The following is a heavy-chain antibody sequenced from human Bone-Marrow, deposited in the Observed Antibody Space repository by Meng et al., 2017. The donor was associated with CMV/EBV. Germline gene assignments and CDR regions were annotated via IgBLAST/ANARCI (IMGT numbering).Heavy chain of an antibody. CDR3: AKDRTLFGLVSDY. CDR2: ISGSGETT. Sequence: GESLKISCATSGFTFSSYAMHWVRQAPGKGLKWVSGISGSGETTYYVDSVKGRFTISRVNSKNTLYLQMHSLRAEDTAVYYCAKDRTLFGLVSDYWCQGALVTVSS. CDR1: GFTFSSYA. V-gene: IGHV3-23*01. D-gene: IGHD3/OR15-3a*01. J-gene: IGHJ4*02.